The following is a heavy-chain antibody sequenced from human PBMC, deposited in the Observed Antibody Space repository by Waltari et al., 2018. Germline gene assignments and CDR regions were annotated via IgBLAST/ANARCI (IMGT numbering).Heavy chain of an antibody. CDR3: ALHYDSSQGAAFDI. CDR2: IYTSGST. CDR1: GGSISSYY. Sequence: QVQLQESGPGLVKPSETLSLTCTVSGGSISSYYWSWIRQPAGKGLEWIGRIYTSGSTNYNPSLKGRVTMSVDTSKNQFSLKLSSVTAADTAVYYCALHYDSSQGAAFDIWGQGTMVTVSS. J-gene: IGHJ3*02. D-gene: IGHD3-22*01. V-gene: IGHV4-4*07.